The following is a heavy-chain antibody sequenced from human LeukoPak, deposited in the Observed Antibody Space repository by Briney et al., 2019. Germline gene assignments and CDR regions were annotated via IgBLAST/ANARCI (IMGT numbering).Heavy chain of an antibody. V-gene: IGHV3-11*01. CDR1: GFTFSDYY. J-gene: IGHJ1*01. Sequence: GGSLRLSCAASGFTFSDYYMSWLRQAPGKGLEWVSYISSSGSTIYYADSVKGRFTISRDNAKNSLYLQMNSLRAEDTAVYYCARGLYYYDSSGYYDEYFQHWGQGTLVTVSS. CDR3: ARGLYYYDSSGYYDEYFQH. CDR2: ISSSGSTI. D-gene: IGHD3-22*01.